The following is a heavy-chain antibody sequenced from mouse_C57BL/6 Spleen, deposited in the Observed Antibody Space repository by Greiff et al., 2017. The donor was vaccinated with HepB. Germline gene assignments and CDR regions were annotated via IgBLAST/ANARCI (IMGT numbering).Heavy chain of an antibody. CDR3: ARHYSNYHWYFDV. J-gene: IGHJ1*03. CDR2: IYPGDGDT. Sequence: QVQLQQSGAELVKPGASVKISCKASGYAFSSYWMNWVKQRPGKGLEWIGQIYPGDGDTNYNGKFKGKATLTADKSSSTAYMQLSSLTSEDSAVYFCARHYSNYHWYFDVWGTGTTVTVSS. CDR1: GYAFSSYW. V-gene: IGHV1-80*01. D-gene: IGHD2-5*01.